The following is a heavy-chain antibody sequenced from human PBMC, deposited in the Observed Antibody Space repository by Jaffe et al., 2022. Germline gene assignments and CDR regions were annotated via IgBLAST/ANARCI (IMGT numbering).Heavy chain of an antibody. V-gene: IGHV3-23*01. CDR3: AKEPQYCSRNSCYFDY. CDR1: GFTFNTYA. D-gene: IGHD2-2*01. J-gene: IGHJ4*02. CDR2: IRDSGTTT. Sequence: DVQLLESGGGLVQPGGSLRLSCAASGFTFNTYAMGWVRQAPGKGLEWVAGIRDSGTTTTYADSVRGRITISRDNSKNTLYLQMNTLRVEDTAIYYCAKEPQYCSRNSCYFDYWGQGTLVTVSS.